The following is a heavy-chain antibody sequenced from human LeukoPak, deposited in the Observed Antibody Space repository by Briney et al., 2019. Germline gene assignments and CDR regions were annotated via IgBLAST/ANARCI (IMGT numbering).Heavy chain of an antibody. D-gene: IGHD3-22*01. Sequence: GGSLRLSCAASGFTFSSYVMHWVRQAPGKGLEWVAFIRHDGSNKYYADSVKGRFTISRDNSKNTLYLQMNNLRAEDTAVYYCARVKESYYYDSSGYYPGAFDIWGQGTMVTVSS. V-gene: IGHV3-30*02. CDR1: GFTFSSYV. J-gene: IGHJ3*02. CDR3: ARVKESYYYDSSGYYPGAFDI. CDR2: IRHDGSNK.